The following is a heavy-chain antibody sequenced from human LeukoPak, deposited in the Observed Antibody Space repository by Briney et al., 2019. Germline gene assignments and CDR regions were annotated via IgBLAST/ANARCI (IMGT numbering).Heavy chain of an antibody. J-gene: IGHJ3*02. CDR2: ICISISYI. Sequence: GGSLSLSCAASGFTFDDYSMNWVRQAPAKGLEWISSICISISYIYYADSVEDRFTISTHNAKNSLYLQMNSLRAEDTAVYYCARDYQLRHAFDSWGQGTMVTVSS. CDR1: GFTFDDYS. V-gene: IGHV3-21*01. D-gene: IGHD2-2*01. CDR3: ARDYQLRHAFDS.